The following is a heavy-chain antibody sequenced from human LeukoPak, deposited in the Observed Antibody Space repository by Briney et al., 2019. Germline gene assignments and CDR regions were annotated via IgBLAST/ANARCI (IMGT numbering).Heavy chain of an antibody. D-gene: IGHD2-15*01. CDR2: IYYSGST. Sequence: KPSETLSLTCTVSGGSISSYYWSWIRQPPGKGLEWIGYIYYSGSTNYNPSLKSRVTISVDTSKNQFSLKLSSVTAADTAVYYCARVKGVVAVNWFDPWGQGTLVTVSS. CDR3: ARVKGVVAVNWFDP. CDR1: GGSISSYY. J-gene: IGHJ5*02. V-gene: IGHV4-59*01.